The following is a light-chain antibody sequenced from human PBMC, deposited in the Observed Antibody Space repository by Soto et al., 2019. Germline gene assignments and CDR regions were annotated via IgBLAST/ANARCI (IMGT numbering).Light chain of an antibody. V-gene: IGKV3-20*01. CDR1: QSVSSTY. CDR2: GAS. J-gene: IGKJ1*01. CDR3: QQYGGSGT. Sequence: EIVLTQSPGTLSLSPGERATLSCRASQSVSSTYLAWYQQKPGQAPRLLLYGASNRATGIPDRFSGSGSGTDFTLTISRLEPEDFAVYYCQQYGGSGTFGQGTKVDI.